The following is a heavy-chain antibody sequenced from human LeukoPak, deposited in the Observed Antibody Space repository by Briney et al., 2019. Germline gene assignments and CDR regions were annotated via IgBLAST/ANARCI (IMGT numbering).Heavy chain of an antibody. CDR2: VYYRRST. V-gene: IGHV4-59*01. Sequence: SETLSLTGIGCGGSISSYYWRWIRQPPGKGREWRGYVYYRRSTNYDPSLKSRVTISVDTSKNQFSLKLSSVTAADTAVYYCARGLMMAVAGRGEFHYWGQGTLVTVSS. J-gene: IGHJ4*02. CDR1: GGSISSYY. CDR3: ARGLMMAVAGRGEFHY. D-gene: IGHD6-13*01.